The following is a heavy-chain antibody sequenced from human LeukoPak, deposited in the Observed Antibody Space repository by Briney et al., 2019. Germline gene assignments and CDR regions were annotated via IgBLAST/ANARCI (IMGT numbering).Heavy chain of an antibody. CDR2: ISWNGGSI. J-gene: IGHJ4*02. D-gene: IGHD3-10*01. CDR1: GFTFDDYA. CDR3: AKDSIRYYGSGSTLDY. V-gene: IGHV3-9*01. Sequence: GGSLRLSCAASGFTFDDYAMHWVRQAPGKGLEWVSGISWNGGSIGYADSVKGRFTISRDNAKNSLYLQMNSLRAEDTALYYCAKDSIRYYGSGSTLDYWGQGTLVTVSS.